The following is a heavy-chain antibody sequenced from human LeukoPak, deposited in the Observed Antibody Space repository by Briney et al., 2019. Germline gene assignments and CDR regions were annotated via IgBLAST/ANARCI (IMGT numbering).Heavy chain of an antibody. J-gene: IGHJ6*02. CDR2: ISSSGSTI. D-gene: IGHD3-16*01. V-gene: IGHV3-11*01. CDR1: GFTFSDYY. Sequence: GGPLRLSCAASGFTFSDYYMSWIRQAPGKGLEWVSYISSSGSTISYAGFVKGRFTISRDNAKNSLYLQMNSLRAEDTAVYYCARDGAVSLYYFYAMDVWGQGTTVTV. CDR3: ARDGAVSLYYFYAMDV.